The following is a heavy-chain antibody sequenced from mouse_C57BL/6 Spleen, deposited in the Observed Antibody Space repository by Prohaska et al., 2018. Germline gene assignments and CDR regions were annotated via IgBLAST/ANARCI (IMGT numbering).Heavy chain of an antibody. J-gene: IGHJ1*03. CDR3: AGYDDGWYFDV. Sequence: QVQLQQPGAELVKPGASVKLSCKASGYTFTSYWMHWVKQRPGQGLGWIGMIHPNSGSTNYNEKFKSKATLTVDKSSSTAYMQLSSLTSEDSAVYYCAGYDDGWYFDVWGTGTTVTVSS. CDR1: GYTFTSYW. CDR2: IHPNSGST. V-gene: IGHV1-64*01. D-gene: IGHD2-2*01.